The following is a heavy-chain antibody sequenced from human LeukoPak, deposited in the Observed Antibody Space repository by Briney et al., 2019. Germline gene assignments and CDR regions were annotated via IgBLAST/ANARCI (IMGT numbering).Heavy chain of an antibody. Sequence: PSQTLSLTCAISGDSVSSNSAAWNWIRQSPSRGLEWLGRTYYRSKWYNDYAVSVKSRITNNPDTSKNQFSLQLNSVTPEDTAVYYCARGPGYSSSWYSWFDPWGQGTLVTVSS. CDR1: GDSVSSNSAA. V-gene: IGHV6-1*01. CDR3: ARGPGYSSSWYSWFDP. J-gene: IGHJ5*02. D-gene: IGHD6-13*01. CDR2: TYYRSKWYN.